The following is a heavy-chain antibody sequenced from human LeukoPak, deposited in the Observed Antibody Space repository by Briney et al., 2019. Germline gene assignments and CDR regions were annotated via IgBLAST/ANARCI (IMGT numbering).Heavy chain of an antibody. CDR3: ARTGFSSSWYGGYYYYYGMDV. D-gene: IGHD6-13*01. Sequence: GGSLRLSCAASGFTFSSYEMNWVRQAPGKGVEWVSYISSSGSTIYYADSVKGRFTISRDNAKNSLYLQMNSLRAEDTAVYYCARTGFSSSWYGGYYYYYGMDVWGQGTTVTVSS. CDR1: GFTFSSYE. J-gene: IGHJ6*02. CDR2: ISSSGSTI. V-gene: IGHV3-48*03.